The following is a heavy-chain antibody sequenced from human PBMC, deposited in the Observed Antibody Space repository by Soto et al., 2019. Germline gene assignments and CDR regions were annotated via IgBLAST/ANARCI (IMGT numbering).Heavy chain of an antibody. CDR1: EFSVSSNY. J-gene: IGHJ6*02. D-gene: IGHD1-26*01. CDR3: AGRVGATNYGMDV. Sequence: GGSLRPSCQASEFSVSSNYMNCVRQAPGEGLECVSTIYSGGRTHYAESVKGRFTISRDNSKNTPYLQMNNLRADDTAVYYCAGRVGATNYGMDVWGQVTTVTVSS. CDR2: IYSGGRT. V-gene: IGHV3-53*01.